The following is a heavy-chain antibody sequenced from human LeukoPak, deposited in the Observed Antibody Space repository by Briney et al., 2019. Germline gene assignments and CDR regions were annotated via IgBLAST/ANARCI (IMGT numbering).Heavy chain of an antibody. V-gene: IGHV4-34*01. Sequence: SETPSLTCAVYGGSFSGYYWSWIRQPPGKGLEWIGEINHSGSTNYNPSLKSRVTISIDTSRNQFSMNLNSVTAADTAVYYCAKGAGPPWFDPWGQGTLVTVSS. CDR3: AKGAGPPWFDP. CDR1: GGSFSGYY. D-gene: IGHD6-19*01. CDR2: INHSGST. J-gene: IGHJ5*02.